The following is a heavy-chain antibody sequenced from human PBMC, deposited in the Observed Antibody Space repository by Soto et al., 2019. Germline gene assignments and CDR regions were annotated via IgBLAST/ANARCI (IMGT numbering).Heavy chain of an antibody. CDR2: IYYSGST. V-gene: IGHV4-39*01. CDR1: GGSISSSSYY. J-gene: IGHJ4*02. CDR3: ARPIAAAGTGNDY. D-gene: IGHD6-13*01. Sequence: SETLSLTCTVSGGSISSSSYYWGWIRQPPGKGLEWIGSIYYSGSTYYNPSLKSRVTISVDTSKNQFSLKLSSVTAADTAVYYCARPIAAAGTGNDYWGQGTLVTVSS.